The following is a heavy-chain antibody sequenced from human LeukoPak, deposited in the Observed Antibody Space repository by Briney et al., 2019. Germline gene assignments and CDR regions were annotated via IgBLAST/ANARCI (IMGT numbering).Heavy chain of an antibody. V-gene: IGHV4-59*08. J-gene: IGHJ3*01. CDR1: GDSISSYY. CDR2: MYHSGSS. Sequence: SETLSLTCSVSGDSISSYYWSWVRQPPGKGLEWIGYMYHSGSSNYNPSLKSRVSTSVDTSKNQFSLKLSSVTAADTAVYYCARHKIWFGDNTGAFDLWGQGTMVTVTS. CDR3: ARHKIWFGDNTGAFDL. D-gene: IGHD3-10*01.